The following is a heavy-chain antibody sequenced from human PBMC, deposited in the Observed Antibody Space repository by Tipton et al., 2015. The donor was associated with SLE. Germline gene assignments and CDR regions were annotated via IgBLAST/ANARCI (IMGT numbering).Heavy chain of an antibody. CDR3: AGVSRDAFEI. D-gene: IGHD5/OR15-5a*01. J-gene: IGHJ3*02. Sequence: TLSLTCAVYGGSFSGYYWSWIRQPPGKGLEWIGEINHSGSTNYNPSLKSRVTISVDTSKNQFSLKLSSVTAADTAVYYCAGVSRDAFEIWGQGTVFTVSS. CDR2: INHSGST. V-gene: IGHV4-34*01. CDR1: GGSFSGYY.